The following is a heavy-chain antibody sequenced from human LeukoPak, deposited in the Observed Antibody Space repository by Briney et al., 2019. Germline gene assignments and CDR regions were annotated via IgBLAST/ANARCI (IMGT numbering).Heavy chain of an antibody. Sequence: SETLSLTCTVSGGSISSYYWSWIRQPPGKGLEWLGYIYTSGSTNYNPSLKSRVTISVDTSKNQFSLKLSSVTAADTAVYYCARHFIYATPPDYWGQGTLVTVSS. J-gene: IGHJ4*02. CDR1: GGSISSYY. CDR2: IYTSGST. CDR3: ARHFIYATPPDY. D-gene: IGHD3-3*02. V-gene: IGHV4-4*09.